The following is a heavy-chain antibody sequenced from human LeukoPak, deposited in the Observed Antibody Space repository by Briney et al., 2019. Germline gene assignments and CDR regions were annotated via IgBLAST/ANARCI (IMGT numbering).Heavy chain of an antibody. CDR1: GGSISSSSYY. Sequence: SETLSLTCTVSGGSISSSSYYWGWIRQPPGKGLEWIGSIYYSGSTYYNPSLKSRVTISVDTSKNQFSLKLSSVTAADTAVYYCARGRLGAAAKNWFDPWGQGTLVTVPS. J-gene: IGHJ5*02. CDR2: IYYSGST. CDR3: ARGRLGAAAKNWFDP. D-gene: IGHD6-13*01. V-gene: IGHV4-39*01.